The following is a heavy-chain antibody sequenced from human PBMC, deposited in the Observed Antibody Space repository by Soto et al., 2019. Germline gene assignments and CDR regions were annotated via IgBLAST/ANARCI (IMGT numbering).Heavy chain of an antibody. V-gene: IGHV1-69*12. D-gene: IGHD3-3*01. CDR3: ARDRDFWSGYSFGNYYYYGMDV. J-gene: IGHJ6*02. CDR2: IIPIFGTA. CDR1: GGTFSSYA. Sequence: QVQLVQSGAEVKKPGSSVKVSCKASGGTFSSYAISWVRQAPGQGLEWMGGIIPIFGTANYAQKFQGRVTITGDESTSTAYMELSSLRSEDTAVYYCARDRDFWSGYSFGNYYYYGMDVWGQGTTVTVSS.